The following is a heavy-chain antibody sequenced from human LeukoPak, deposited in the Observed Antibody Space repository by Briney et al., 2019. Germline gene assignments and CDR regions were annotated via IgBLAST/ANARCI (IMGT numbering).Heavy chain of an antibody. CDR1: GGSFSGYY. CDR3: ARRGFSGWEPFDY. Sequence: TSETLSLTCAVYGGSFSGYYWSWIRQPPGKGLEWIGEINHSGSTNYNPSLKSRVTISVDTSKNQFSLKLSSVTAADTAVYYCARRGFSGWEPFDYWGQGTLVTVSS. D-gene: IGHD6-19*01. J-gene: IGHJ4*02. V-gene: IGHV4-34*01. CDR2: INHSGST.